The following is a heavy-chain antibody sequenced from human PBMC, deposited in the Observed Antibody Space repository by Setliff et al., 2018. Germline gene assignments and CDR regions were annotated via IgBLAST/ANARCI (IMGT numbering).Heavy chain of an antibody. Sequence: ASLKISCKVSGYRFTSYAMNWVRQAPAQGLELMGWINTNTGNTTYAHGFTGRSVFSLNTSVSTAYLQISSLRSEDTAVYYCAKSPPGYYDSSGWHQRNYYMDVCGKGTTVTVSS. V-gene: IGHV7-4-1*02. CDR3: AKSPPGYYDSSGWHQRNYYMDV. CDR1: GYRFTSYA. D-gene: IGHD3-22*01. CDR2: INTNTGNT. J-gene: IGHJ6*03.